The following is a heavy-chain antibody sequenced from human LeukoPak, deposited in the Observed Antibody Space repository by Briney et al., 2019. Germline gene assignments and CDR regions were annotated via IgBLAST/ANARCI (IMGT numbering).Heavy chain of an antibody. CDR3: ASSDTIFGGMDV. CDR2: IYYSGST. J-gene: IGHJ6*02. V-gene: IGHV4-39*07. Sequence: NPSETLSLTCTVSGGSISSSSYYWGWIRQPPGKGLEWIGSIYYSGSTYYNPSLKSRVTISVDTSKNQFSLKLSSVTAADTAVYYCASSDTIFGGMDVWGQGTAVTVSS. D-gene: IGHD3-3*01. CDR1: GGSISSSSYY.